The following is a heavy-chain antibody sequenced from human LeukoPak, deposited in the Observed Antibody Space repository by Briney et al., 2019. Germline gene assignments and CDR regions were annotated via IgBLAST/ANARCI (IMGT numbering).Heavy chain of an antibody. CDR1: GFTLSSYW. CDR3: ARDPGGNTDY. V-gene: IGHV3-7*01. Sequence: PGGSLRLSCAASGFTLSSYWMSWVRQAPGKGLEWVANIKQDGSEKYYVDSVKGRFTISRDNAKNSLYLQMNSLRAEDTAVYYCARDPGGNTDYWGQGTLVTVSS. D-gene: IGHD4-23*01. CDR2: IKQDGSEK. J-gene: IGHJ4*02.